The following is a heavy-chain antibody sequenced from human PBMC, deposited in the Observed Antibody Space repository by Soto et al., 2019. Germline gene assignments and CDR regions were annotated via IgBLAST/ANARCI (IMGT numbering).Heavy chain of an antibody. CDR3: AREGAARPSPHSDYYYYMDV. J-gene: IGHJ6*03. V-gene: IGHV4-59*01. Sequence: SETLSLTCTVSGGSISSYYWSWIRQPPGKGLEWIGYIYYSGSTNYNPSLKSRVTISVDTSKNQFSLKLSSVTAADTAVYYCAREGAARPSPHSDYYYYMDVWGKGTTVTVSS. D-gene: IGHD6-6*01. CDR1: GGSISSYY. CDR2: IYYSGST.